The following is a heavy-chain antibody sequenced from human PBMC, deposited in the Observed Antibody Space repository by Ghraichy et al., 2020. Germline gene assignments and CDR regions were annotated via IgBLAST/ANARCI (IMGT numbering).Heavy chain of an antibody. Sequence: SETLSLTCAVYGGSFSGYYWSWIRQPPGKGLEWIGEINHSGSTNYNPSLKSRVTISVDTSKNQFSLKLSSVTAADTAVYYCARQGYSYGGVNWVKYNWFDPWGQGTLVTVSS. J-gene: IGHJ5*02. CDR3: ARQGYSYGGVNWVKYNWFDP. V-gene: IGHV4-34*01. CDR2: INHSGST. CDR1: GGSFSGYY. D-gene: IGHD5-18*01.